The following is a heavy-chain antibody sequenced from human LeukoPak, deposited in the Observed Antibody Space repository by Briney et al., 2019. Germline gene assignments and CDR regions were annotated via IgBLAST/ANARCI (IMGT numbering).Heavy chain of an antibody. CDR3: ARTGGSYPYYFEY. CDR1: GFIFRSYE. D-gene: IGHD1-26*01. Sequence: GGTLRLSCAASGFIFRSYEMNWVRQAPGKGLEWVSYISSSGSTIYYADSVKGRFTLSRDNAKNSLYLQMNSLRAEDTAVYYCARTGGSYPYYFEYWGQGTLVTVSS. J-gene: IGHJ4*02. CDR2: ISSSGSTI. V-gene: IGHV3-48*03.